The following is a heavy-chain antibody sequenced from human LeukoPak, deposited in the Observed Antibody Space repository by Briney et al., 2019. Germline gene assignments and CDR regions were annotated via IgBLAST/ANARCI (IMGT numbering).Heavy chain of an antibody. CDR1: GFTFSSYA. CDR2: ISYDGSNK. J-gene: IGHJ3*02. Sequence: GGSLRLSCAASGFTFSSYAMHWVRQAPGKGLEWVAVISYDGSNKYYADSVKGRFTISRDNSKNTLYLQMNSLRAEDTAVYYCARPRWFGELSGLFYTQGDAFDIWGQGTMVTVSS. CDR3: ARPRWFGELSGLFYTQGDAFDI. D-gene: IGHD3-10*01. V-gene: IGHV3-30-3*01.